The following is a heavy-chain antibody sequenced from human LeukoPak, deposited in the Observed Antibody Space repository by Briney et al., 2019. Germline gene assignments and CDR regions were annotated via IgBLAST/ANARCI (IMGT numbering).Heavy chain of an antibody. J-gene: IGHJ4*02. Sequence: ASVKVSCKASGYTFTSYGISWVRQAPGQGLEWMGWISAYNGNTNYAQKLQGRVTMTTDTSTSTAYMELRSLRSDDTAVYYCARGSDTAMVDDYFDYWGQGTLATVSS. CDR2: ISAYNGNT. CDR1: GYTFTSYG. CDR3: ARGSDTAMVDDYFDY. V-gene: IGHV1-18*01. D-gene: IGHD5-18*01.